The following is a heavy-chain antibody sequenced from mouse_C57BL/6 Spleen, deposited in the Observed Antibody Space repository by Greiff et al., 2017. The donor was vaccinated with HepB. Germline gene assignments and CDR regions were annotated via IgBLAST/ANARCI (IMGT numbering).Heavy chain of an antibody. D-gene: IGHD2-4*01. CDR2: INYDGSSN. J-gene: IGHJ2*01. CDR3: ARIYYDYGGAFFDY. CDR1: GFTFSDYY. Sequence: EVMLVESEGGLVQPGRSMKLSCTASGFTFSDYYMAWVRQVPEKGLEWVANINYDGSSNSYLDSLKSRFIISRDNAKNILYLQMSSLKSEDTATYYCARIYYDYGGAFFDYWGQGTTLTVSS. V-gene: IGHV5-16*01.